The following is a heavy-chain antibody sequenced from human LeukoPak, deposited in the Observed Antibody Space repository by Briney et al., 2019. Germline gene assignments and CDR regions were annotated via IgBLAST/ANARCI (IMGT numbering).Heavy chain of an antibody. Sequence: GGSLRLSCATSGFTFSDYWMNWVRQAPGKGLEWVANIKQDGSEKYYVDSVKGRFTISRDNAKNSLYLQMNSLRAEDTAVYYCASALWGDPNYWGQGTLVTVSS. CDR2: IKQDGSEK. CDR3: ASALWGDPNY. CDR1: GFTFSDYW. V-gene: IGHV3-7*03. D-gene: IGHD2-21*02. J-gene: IGHJ4*02.